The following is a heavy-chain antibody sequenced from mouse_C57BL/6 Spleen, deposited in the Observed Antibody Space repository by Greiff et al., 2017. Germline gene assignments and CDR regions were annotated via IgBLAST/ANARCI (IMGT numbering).Heavy chain of an antibody. D-gene: IGHD1-1*01. CDR2: INPNNGGT. CDR1: GYTFTDYY. CDR3: AREGNYYYGSSY. J-gene: IGHJ2*01. V-gene: IGHV1-26*01. Sequence: VQLQQSGPELVKPGASVKISCKASGYTFTDYYMNWVKQSHGKSLEWIGDINPNNGGTSYNQKFKGKATLTVDKSSSTAYMELRSLTSEDSAVYYGAREGNYYYGSSYWGQGTTLTVSS.